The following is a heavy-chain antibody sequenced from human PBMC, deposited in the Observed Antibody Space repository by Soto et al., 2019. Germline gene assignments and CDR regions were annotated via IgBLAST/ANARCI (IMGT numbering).Heavy chain of an antibody. V-gene: IGHV3-23*01. D-gene: IGHD4-17*01. CDR3: ARVGNYGDAPGYFQH. Sequence: EVQLLESGGGLVQPGGSLRLSCAASGFTFSSYAMSWVRQAPGKGLEWVSAISGSGGSTYYADSVKGRFTISRDNSKNTLYLQMNSLRSDDTAVYYCARVGNYGDAPGYFQHWGQGTLVTVSS. CDR1: GFTFSSYA. J-gene: IGHJ1*01. CDR2: ISGSGGST.